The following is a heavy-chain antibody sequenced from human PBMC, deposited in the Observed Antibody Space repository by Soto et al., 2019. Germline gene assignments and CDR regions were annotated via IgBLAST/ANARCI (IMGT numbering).Heavy chain of an antibody. Sequence: PGGSLRLSCAASGFTFSSYAMSWVRQAPGKGLEWVSAISGSGGSTYYADSVKGRFTISRDNSKNTLYLQMNSLRAEDTAVYYRVKTRYCSGGSCYSGVAHYYYGMDVWGQGTTVTVSS. J-gene: IGHJ6*02. D-gene: IGHD2-15*01. CDR2: ISGSGGST. CDR1: GFTFSSYA. CDR3: VKTRYCSGGSCYSGVAHYYYGMDV. V-gene: IGHV3-23*01.